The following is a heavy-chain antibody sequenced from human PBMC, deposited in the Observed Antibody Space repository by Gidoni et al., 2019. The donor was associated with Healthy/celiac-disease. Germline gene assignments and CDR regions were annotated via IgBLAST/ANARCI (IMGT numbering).Heavy chain of an antibody. CDR3: ARVGPYSSSSSYFDY. V-gene: IGHV1-46*01. CDR1: GYTFTSYY. Sequence: QVQLVQSGAEVTKPGASVTVSCKASGYTFTSYYMHWVRQAPGQGLEWMGIINPSCGSTSYAQKFQGRVTMTRDTSTSTVYMERSSLRSEDTAVYYCARVGPYSSSSSYFDYWGQGTLVTVSS. J-gene: IGHJ4*02. CDR2: INPSCGST. D-gene: IGHD6-6*01.